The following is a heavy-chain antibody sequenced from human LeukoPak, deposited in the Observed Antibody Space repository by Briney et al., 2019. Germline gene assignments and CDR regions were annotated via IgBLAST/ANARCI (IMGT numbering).Heavy chain of an antibody. Sequence: GGSLRLSCAASGFTFSSYGMHWVRQAPGKGLEWVAFIRYNGTNKCYADSVKGRFTISRDNSKNTLFLQMNTLRTDDTAIYYCATDIVATMRVIGWGQGTLVTVSS. CDR3: ATDIVATMRVIG. CDR1: GFTFSSYG. J-gene: IGHJ4*02. D-gene: IGHD5-12*01. V-gene: IGHV3-30*02. CDR2: IRYNGTNK.